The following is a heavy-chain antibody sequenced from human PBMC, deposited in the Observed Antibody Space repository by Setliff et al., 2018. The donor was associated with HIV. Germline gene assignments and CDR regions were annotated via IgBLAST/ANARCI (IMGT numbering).Heavy chain of an antibody. CDR3: ARGGSSAFRYYYYMDV. V-gene: IGHV3-48*01. J-gene: IGHJ6*03. CDR1: GFTFSSYS. CDR2: ISSSSSTI. Sequence: PGGSLRLSCAASGFTFSSYSMNWVRQAPGKGLEWVSYISSSSSTIYYADSVKGRFTISRDNAKNSLYLQMNSLRAEDTAVYYCARGGSSAFRYYYYMDVWGKGTTVTVSS. D-gene: IGHD2-15*01.